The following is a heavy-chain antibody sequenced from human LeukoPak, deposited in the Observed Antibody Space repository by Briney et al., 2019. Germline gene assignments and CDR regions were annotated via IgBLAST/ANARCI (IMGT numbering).Heavy chain of an antibody. CDR3: ANSMVRGVITGY. V-gene: IGHV3-30*18. J-gene: IGHJ4*02. D-gene: IGHD3-10*01. CDR2: ISYDGSNK. Sequence: GGSLRLSCAASGFTFSSYGMHWVRQAPGKGLEWVAVISYDGSNKYYADSVKGRFTISRDNSKNTLYLQMNSLRAEDTAVYYCANSMVRGVITGYWGQGTLVTVSS. CDR1: GFTFSSYG.